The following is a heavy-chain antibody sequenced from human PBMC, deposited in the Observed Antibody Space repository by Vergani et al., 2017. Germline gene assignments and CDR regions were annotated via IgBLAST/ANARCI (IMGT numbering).Heavy chain of an antibody. Sequence: QLHLQESGPGLVKPSETLSLTCSVSFDSIRNLYCNWIRQPPGKGLEWIGSIHYSENTNYNPSLKTRVAISVDTSKNQFSLTLTSVTAADAAVYYCASDTHSGQRAHRWGQGILVTVTS. CDR2: IHYSENT. V-gene: IGHV4-59*11. D-gene: IGHD6-19*01. J-gene: IGHJ5*02. CDR3: ASDTHSGQRAHR. CDR1: FDSIRNLY.